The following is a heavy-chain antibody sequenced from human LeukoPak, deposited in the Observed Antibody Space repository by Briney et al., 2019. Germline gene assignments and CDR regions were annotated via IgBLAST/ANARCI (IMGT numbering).Heavy chain of an antibody. CDR3: ARGPFLDYGDQGYYFDY. V-gene: IGHV4-59*01. CDR1: GGSISSYY. Sequence: PSETLSLTCTVSGGSISSYYWSWIRQPPRKGLEWIGYIYYSGSTNYNPSLKSRVTISVDTSKNQFSLELRSVTAADTAVYYCARGPFLDYGDQGYYFDYWGQGILVTVSS. CDR2: IYYSGST. D-gene: IGHD4-17*01. J-gene: IGHJ4*02.